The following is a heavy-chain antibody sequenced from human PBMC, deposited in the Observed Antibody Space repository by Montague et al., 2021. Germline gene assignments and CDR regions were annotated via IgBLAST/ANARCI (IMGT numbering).Heavy chain of an antibody. CDR3: ARRSRLKSPVDY. CDR2: INHSGIT. CDR1: GGSFSAYY. V-gene: IGHV4-34*01. J-gene: IGHJ4*02. Sequence: SETLSLTCAVSGGSFSAYYWDWIRQPPGKGLEWIGEINHSGITYYNPSLNMRLTISLDTSKNQFSLKLNSVTAADTAVYFCARRSRLKSPVDYWGQGTLVTVSS.